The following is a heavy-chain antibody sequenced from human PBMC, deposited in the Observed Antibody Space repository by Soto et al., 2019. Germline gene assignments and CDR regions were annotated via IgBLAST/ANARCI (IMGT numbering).Heavy chain of an antibody. J-gene: IGHJ4*02. CDR3: ARGSVVATIVYYFDY. CDR1: DGNISSYD. V-gene: IGHV4-34*01. Sequence: SETQCVTSTVADGNISSYDWSWIRQTTGKGLEWIGEINHSGSTNYNPSLKSRVTISVDTSKNQFSLKLSSVTAADTAVYYCARGSVVATIVYYFDYWGQGTLVTVSS. D-gene: IGHD5-12*01. CDR2: INHSGST.